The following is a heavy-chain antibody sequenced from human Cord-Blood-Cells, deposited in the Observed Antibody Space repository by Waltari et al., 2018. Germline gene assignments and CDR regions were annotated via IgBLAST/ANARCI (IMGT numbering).Heavy chain of an antibody. CDR1: GFSLSTSGVG. D-gene: IGHD3-10*01. CDR2: IYWNDDK. CDR3: AHRRSYYGSGSYYNSYYYFDY. Sequence: QITLKASGPTLVKPTQTLTLTCTFSGFSLSTSGVGVGWIRQPPGKALEWLALIYWNDDKRYSPSLKSRLTITKDTSKNQVVLTMTNMDPVDTATYYCAHRRSYYGSGSYYNSYYYFDYWGQGTLVTVSS. V-gene: IGHV2-5*01. J-gene: IGHJ4*02.